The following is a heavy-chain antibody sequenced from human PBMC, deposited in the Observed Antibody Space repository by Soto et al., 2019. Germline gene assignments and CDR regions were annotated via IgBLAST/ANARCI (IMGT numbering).Heavy chain of an antibody. CDR3: ARDWGSSGWFNWFDS. CDR2: LSHDGTIA. V-gene: IGHV3-30*03. CDR1: GFTFNNYG. J-gene: IGHJ5*01. D-gene: IGHD6-19*01. Sequence: QVQLVESGGGVVQPGRSLTLSCAASGFTFNNYGMHWVRQAPGKGLEWVAMLSHDGTIAYYGDSVRGRFTVSRDESKNTHYLQMNSLRPEDTAVYYCARDWGSSGWFNWFDSWGQGTPVTVSS.